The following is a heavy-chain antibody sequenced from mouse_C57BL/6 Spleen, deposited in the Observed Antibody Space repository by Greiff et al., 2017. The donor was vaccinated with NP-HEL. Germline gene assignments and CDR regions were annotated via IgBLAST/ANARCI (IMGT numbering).Heavy chain of an antibody. CDR1: GYTFTSYW. CDR2: IYPSDSET. D-gene: IGHD1-2*01. Sequence: VQLQQPGAELVRPGSSVKLSCKASGYTFTSYWMDWVKQRPGQGLEWIGNIYPSDSETHYNQKFKDKATLTVDKSSSTAYMQLSSLTSEDSAVYYCARGTTAGYFDVWGTGTTVTVSS. V-gene: IGHV1-61*01. J-gene: IGHJ1*03. CDR3: ARGTTAGYFDV.